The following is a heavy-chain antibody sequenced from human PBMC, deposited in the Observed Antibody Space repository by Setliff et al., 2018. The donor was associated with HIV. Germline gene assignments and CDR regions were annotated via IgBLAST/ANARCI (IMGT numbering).Heavy chain of an antibody. Sequence: ASETLSLTCAVYGGSFSGYYWSWIRQPPGKGLEWTGEINHRGSTNCNPSLKSRVSISVDTSKNQFSLKLSSVTAADTAVYYCATLKMATIYRDFDYWGQGTLVTVSS. CDR1: GGSFSGYY. V-gene: IGHV4-34*01. CDR2: INHRGST. D-gene: IGHD5-12*01. CDR3: ATLKMATIYRDFDY. J-gene: IGHJ4*02.